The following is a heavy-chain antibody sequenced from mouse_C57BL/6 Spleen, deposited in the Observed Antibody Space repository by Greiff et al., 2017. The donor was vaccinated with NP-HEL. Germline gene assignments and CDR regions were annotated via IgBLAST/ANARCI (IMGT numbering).Heavy chain of an antibody. D-gene: IGHD2-3*01. CDR2: IYPGSGNT. V-gene: IGHV1-76*01. CDR1: GYTFTDYY. J-gene: IGHJ3*01. CDR3: ARLYDGYYEGGFAY. Sequence: VQLKESGAELVRPGASVKLSCKASGYTFTDYYINWVKQRPGQGLEWIARIYPGSGNTYYNEKFKGKATLTAEKSSSTAYMQLSSLTSEDSAVYFCARLYDGYYEGGFAYWGQGTLVTVSA.